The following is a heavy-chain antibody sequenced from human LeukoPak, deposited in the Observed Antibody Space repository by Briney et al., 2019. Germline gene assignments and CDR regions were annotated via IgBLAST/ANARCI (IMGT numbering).Heavy chain of an antibody. Sequence: PSETLSLTCAVYGGSFSGYYWSWIRQPPGKGLEWIGEINHSGSTNYNPSLKSRVTISVDTSKNQFSLKLSSVTAADTAVYYRARGGSPAGYWGQGTLVTVSS. J-gene: IGHJ4*02. CDR2: INHSGST. CDR3: ARGGSPAGY. CDR1: GGSFSGYY. D-gene: IGHD6-19*01. V-gene: IGHV4-34*01.